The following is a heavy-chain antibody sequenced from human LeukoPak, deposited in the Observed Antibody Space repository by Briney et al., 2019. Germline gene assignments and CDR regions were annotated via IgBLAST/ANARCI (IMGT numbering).Heavy chain of an antibody. CDR1: GGSITSYS. D-gene: IGHD2-15*01. V-gene: IGHV4-59*13. J-gene: IGHJ1*01. Sequence: SETLSLTCTVSGGSITSYSWTWIRQFPGKGLEWIGYIYHSGTTNYNPSLKSRVTISADTSKNQFSLKLSSVTAADTAVYYCAQKAPYSPGYSQDWGQGTLVTVSS. CDR2: IYHSGTT. CDR3: AQKAPYSPGYSQD.